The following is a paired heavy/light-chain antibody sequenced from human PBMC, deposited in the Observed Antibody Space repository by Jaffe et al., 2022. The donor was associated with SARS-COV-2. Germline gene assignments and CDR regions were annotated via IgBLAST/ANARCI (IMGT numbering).Heavy chain of an antibody. Sequence: QVQLVESGGGLVKPGGSLRLSCAASGFTFSDYYMSWIRQAPGKGLEWVSYISSSGSTIYYADSVKGRFTISRDNAKNSLYLQMNSLRAEDTAVYYCARGGYYDSSGYYPRFDPWGQGTLVTVSS. D-gene: IGHD3-22*01. CDR3: ARGGYYDSSGYYPRFDP. CDR2: ISSSGSTI. CDR1: GFTFSDYY. J-gene: IGHJ5*02. V-gene: IGHV3-11*01.
Light chain of an antibody. J-gene: IGKJ3*01. Sequence: DIVMTQSPLSLPVTPGEPASISCRSSQSLLHSNGYNYLDWYLQKPGQSPQLLIYLGSNRASGVPDRFSGSGSGTDFTLKISRVEAEDVGVYYCMQALQTFTFGPGTKVDIK. CDR2: LGS. CDR1: QSLLHSNGYNY. CDR3: MQALQTFT. V-gene: IGKV2-28*01.